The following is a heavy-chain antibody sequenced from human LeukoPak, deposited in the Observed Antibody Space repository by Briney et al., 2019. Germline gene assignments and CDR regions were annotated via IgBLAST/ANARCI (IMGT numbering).Heavy chain of an antibody. Sequence: PGGSLRLSCTAYGFTFSGSAMHWVRQASGKGLEWVARIRTKANNYATAYAASVKGRFTISRDDSKNMVYLQMNSLKTEDTAVYYCSNPPHDYGSHFDYWGQGTLVTVSS. J-gene: IGHJ4*02. D-gene: IGHD4-17*01. V-gene: IGHV3-73*01. CDR2: IRTKANNYAT. CDR3: SNPPHDYGSHFDY. CDR1: GFTFSGSA.